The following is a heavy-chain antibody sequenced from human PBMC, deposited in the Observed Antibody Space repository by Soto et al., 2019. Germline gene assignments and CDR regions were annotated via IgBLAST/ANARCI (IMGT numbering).Heavy chain of an antibody. J-gene: IGHJ4*02. CDR2: IYYSGST. Sequence: SETLSLTCTVSGGSISSGGYYWSWIRQHPGKGLEWIGYIYYSGSTYYNPSLKSRVTISVDTSKNQFSLKLSSVTAADTAVYYCARFYGSGRVFDYWGQGTLVTVSS. CDR1: GGSISSGGYY. V-gene: IGHV4-31*03. D-gene: IGHD3-10*01. CDR3: ARFYGSGRVFDY.